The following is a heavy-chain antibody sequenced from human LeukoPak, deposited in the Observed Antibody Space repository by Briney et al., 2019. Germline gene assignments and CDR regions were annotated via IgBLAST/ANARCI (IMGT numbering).Heavy chain of an antibody. D-gene: IGHD3-10*01. CDR3: ARVRGVGSDSFDY. CDR1: GYTLTTFG. CDR2: IITIFHTP. J-gene: IGHJ4*02. Sequence: GASVKVSCKASGYTLTTFGISWGRQAPDKGLGGMGVIITIFHTPYYAPKFQGRVTITADKSTSTVYMEVSSLRSEDTAVYYCARVRGVGSDSFDYWGQGTLVTVSS. V-gene: IGHV1-69*06.